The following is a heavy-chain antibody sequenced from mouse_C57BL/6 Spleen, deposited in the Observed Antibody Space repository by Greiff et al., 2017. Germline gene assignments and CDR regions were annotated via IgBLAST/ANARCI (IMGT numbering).Heavy chain of an antibody. D-gene: IGHD2-1*01. CDR1: GFTFSDYY. V-gene: IGHV5-12*01. J-gene: IGHJ4*01. CDR2: ISNGGGST. Sequence: DVKLQESGGGLVQPGGSLKLSCAASGFTFSDYYMYWVRQTPEKRLEWVAYISNGGGSTYYPDTVKGRFTISRDNAKNTLYLQMSRLKSEDTAMYYCERHGGNYGNYGDYAMDYWGQGTSVTVSS. CDR3: ERHGGNYGNYGDYAMDY.